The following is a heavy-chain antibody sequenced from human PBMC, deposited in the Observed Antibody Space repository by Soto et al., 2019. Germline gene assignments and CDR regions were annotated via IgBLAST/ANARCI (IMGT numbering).Heavy chain of an antibody. V-gene: IGHV3-64*07. D-gene: IGHD3-10*01. CDR3: ARGHYYGSGLYYFDY. CDR2: ISPSGDST. CDR1: RFTFSSSY. J-gene: IGHJ4*02. Sequence: EVQLVESGGGLVQPGGSLRLSCAASRFTFSSSYMHWVRQAPGKGLQYVSAISPSGDSTFYTDSVKGRFTISRDNSKNMLYLQMGILRAEDMAVYYCARGHYYGSGLYYFDYWGQVALVTVSS.